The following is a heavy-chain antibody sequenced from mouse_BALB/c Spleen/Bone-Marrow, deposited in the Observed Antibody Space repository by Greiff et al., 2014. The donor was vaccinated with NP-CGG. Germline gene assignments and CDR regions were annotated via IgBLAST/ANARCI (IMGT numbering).Heavy chain of an antibody. CDR1: GYTFSSYW. D-gene: IGHD1-1*01. CDR2: ILPGSGST. Sequence: QVHAKQSGAELMKPGASVKISCKATGYTFSSYWIEWVKQRPGHGLEWIGEILPGSGSTNYNEKFKGKATFTADTSSNTAYMQLSSLTSEDSAVYYCARFYYYGSSYYFDYWGQGTTLTVSS. CDR3: ARFYYYGSSYYFDY. J-gene: IGHJ2*01. V-gene: IGHV1-9*01.